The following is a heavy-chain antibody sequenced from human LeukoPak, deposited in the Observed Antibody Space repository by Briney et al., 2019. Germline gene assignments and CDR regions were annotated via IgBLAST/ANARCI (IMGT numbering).Heavy chain of an antibody. CDR2: IYSGGTT. Sequence: GGSLRLSCAASGFTVTSNYMNWVRQAPGKGLEWVSVIYSGGTTYCADSVKGRFTISRDNSKNMLYLQMNSLRAEDTAVYYCARESGYAVGDYWGQGTLVTVSS. J-gene: IGHJ4*02. CDR1: GFTVTSNY. D-gene: IGHD5-12*01. CDR3: ARESGYAVGDY. V-gene: IGHV3-66*01.